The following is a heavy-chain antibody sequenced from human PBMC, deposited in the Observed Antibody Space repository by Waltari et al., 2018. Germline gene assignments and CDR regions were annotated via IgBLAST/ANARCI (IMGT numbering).Heavy chain of an antibody. CDR3: ARVSGGSYDWYFDL. D-gene: IGHD3-16*01. CDR2: INAGNGNT. CDR1: GYTFTSYA. Sequence: QVQLVQSGAEVKKPGASVKVSCKASGYTFTSYAMHWVRQAPGQRLEWMGWINAGNGNTKYSQKFQGRVTITRDTSASTAYMELSSLRSEDTAVYYCARVSGGSYDWYFDLWGRGTLVTVSS. V-gene: IGHV1-3*01. J-gene: IGHJ2*01.